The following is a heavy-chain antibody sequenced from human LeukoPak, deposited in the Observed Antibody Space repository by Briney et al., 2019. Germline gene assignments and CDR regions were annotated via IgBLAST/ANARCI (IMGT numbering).Heavy chain of an antibody. Sequence: ASVKVSCKASGYTFTGYYMHWVRQAPGQGLEWMGWINPNSGGTNYAQKFQGRVTMTRDTSISTAYMELSRLRSDDTAVYYWARLMNGYSGYDSGGPDAFDIWGQGTMVTVSS. J-gene: IGHJ3*02. CDR3: ARLMNGYSGYDSGGPDAFDI. V-gene: IGHV1-2*02. D-gene: IGHD5-12*01. CDR2: INPNSGGT. CDR1: GYTFTGYY.